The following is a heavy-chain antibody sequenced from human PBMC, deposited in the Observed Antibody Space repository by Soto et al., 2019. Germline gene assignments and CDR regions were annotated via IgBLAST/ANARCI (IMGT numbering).Heavy chain of an antibody. CDR3: AIQQVTPEVRFDY. CDR2: IYSGGST. D-gene: IGHD4-4*01. Sequence: GGSLRLSCAASGFTVSSNYMSWVRQAPGKGLEWVSVIYSGGSTYYADSVKGRFTISRDNSKNTLYLQMNSLRAEDTAVYYCAIQQVTPEVRFDYWGRGTLVTVSS. J-gene: IGHJ4*02. CDR1: GFTVSSNY. V-gene: IGHV3-53*01.